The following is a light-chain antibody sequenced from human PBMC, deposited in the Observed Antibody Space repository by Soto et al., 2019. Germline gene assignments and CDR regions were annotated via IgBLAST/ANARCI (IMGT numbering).Light chain of an antibody. Sequence: IQLTQSPSCLSASVGDGVTITCRASQDIAIYLAWYQQKPGKAPKLLIYAASTLQSGVPSRFSGSGSGTDFTLTISSLQPEDFATYYCQKLNSYPITFGQGTRLEIK. CDR3: QKLNSYPIT. CDR2: AAS. V-gene: IGKV1-9*01. CDR1: QDIAIY. J-gene: IGKJ5*01.